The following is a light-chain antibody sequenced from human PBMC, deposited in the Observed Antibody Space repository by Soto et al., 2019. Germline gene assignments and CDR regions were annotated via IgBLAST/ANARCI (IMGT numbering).Light chain of an antibody. V-gene: IGKV1-5*03. Sequence: DIQMTQSPSTLSASVGDRVTMTCRASQSISSWLAWYQQKPGKAPKLLIYKASSLESGVPSRFSGSGSGTEFTLTNSSLQPDDFATYYCQQYQGYTFGQGTKLEIK. CDR1: QSISSW. CDR2: KAS. CDR3: QQYQGYT. J-gene: IGKJ2*01.